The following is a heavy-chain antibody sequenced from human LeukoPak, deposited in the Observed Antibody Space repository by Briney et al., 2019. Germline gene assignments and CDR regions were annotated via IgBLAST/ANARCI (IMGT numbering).Heavy chain of an antibody. Sequence: PGGSLRLSCAASGFTYSSYGMHWVRQAPGKGLEWVAVISYDGSNKYYADSVKGRFTISRDNSKNTLYLQMNSLRAEDTAVYYCAKDASWSFDYWGQGTLVTVSS. J-gene: IGHJ4*02. V-gene: IGHV3-30*18. CDR3: AKDASWSFDY. CDR2: ISYDGSNK. CDR1: GFTYSSYG. D-gene: IGHD2-15*01.